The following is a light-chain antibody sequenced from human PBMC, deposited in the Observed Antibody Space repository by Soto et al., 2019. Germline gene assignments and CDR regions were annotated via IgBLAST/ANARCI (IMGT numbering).Light chain of an antibody. J-gene: IGLJ3*02. Sequence: QSVLTQPRSVSGSPGQSVTISCTGTSSDVGNYNYVSWYQQHPGKAPKVMIYDVSKRPSGVPDRFSGSKSGNTASLTISGLQVEDEADYYCCSYAGRYALWVFGGGTKPTVL. V-gene: IGLV2-11*01. CDR3: CSYAGRYALWV. CDR2: DVS. CDR1: SSDVGNYNY.